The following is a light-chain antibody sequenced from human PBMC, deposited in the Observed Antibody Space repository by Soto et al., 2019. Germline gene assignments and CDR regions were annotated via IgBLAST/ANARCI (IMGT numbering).Light chain of an antibody. Sequence: QSVLTQPPSASGTPGQRVIISCSGSRSNIGSNTVNWYQQLPGAAPKLLIYSTSQRSSGVPGRFSGSKSGASASLSISGLQSEDEADYYCAAWDDRLGVYVFGTGTKLTV. V-gene: IGLV1-44*01. J-gene: IGLJ1*01. CDR1: RSNIGSNT. CDR2: STS. CDR3: AAWDDRLGVYV.